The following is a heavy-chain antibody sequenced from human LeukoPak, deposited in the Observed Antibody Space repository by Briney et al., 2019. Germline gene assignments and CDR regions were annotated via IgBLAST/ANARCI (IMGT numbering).Heavy chain of an antibody. D-gene: IGHD2-21*01. CDR1: GFTFSDYY. Sequence: GGPLRLSCAASGFTFSDYYMSWIRQAPGKGLEWVSYISSSGSTIYYADSVKGRFTISRDNAKNSLYLQMNSLRAEDTAVYYCARNVVYYYMDVWGKGTTVTVSS. CDR3: ARNVVYYYMDV. CDR2: ISSSGSTI. V-gene: IGHV3-11*01. J-gene: IGHJ6*03.